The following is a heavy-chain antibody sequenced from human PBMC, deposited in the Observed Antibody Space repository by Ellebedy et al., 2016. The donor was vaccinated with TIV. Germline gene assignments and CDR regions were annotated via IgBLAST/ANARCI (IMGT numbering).Heavy chain of an antibody. CDR3: AAEGISGSYQYDAFDI. D-gene: IGHD1-26*01. Sequence: GESLKISCAASGFTFSSYAMSWVRQAPGKGLEWVSAISGSGGSTYYADSVKGRFTISRDNSKNTLYLQMNSLRAEDTAVYYCAAEGISGSYQYDAFDIWGQGTMVTVSS. CDR1: GFTFSSYA. V-gene: IGHV3-23*01. J-gene: IGHJ3*02. CDR2: ISGSGGST.